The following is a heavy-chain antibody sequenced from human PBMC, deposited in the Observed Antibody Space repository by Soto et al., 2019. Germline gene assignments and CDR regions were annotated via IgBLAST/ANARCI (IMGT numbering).Heavy chain of an antibody. Sequence: EVQLVESGGGLVQPGRSLRLSCAASGFTFDDYAMHWVRQAPGKGLEWVSGISWNSGSIGYADSVKGRFTISRDNAKNYLYLQMNSLRAEDTALYYCAKDKGTVVAEDAFDLWGQGTMVTVSS. D-gene: IGHD2-15*01. J-gene: IGHJ3*01. CDR1: GFTFDDYA. CDR3: AKDKGTVVAEDAFDL. V-gene: IGHV3-9*01. CDR2: ISWNSGSI.